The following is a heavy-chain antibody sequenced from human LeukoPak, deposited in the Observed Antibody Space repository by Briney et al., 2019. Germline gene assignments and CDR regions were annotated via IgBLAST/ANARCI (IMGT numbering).Heavy chain of an antibody. CDR3: ARGFGRSDAFDI. Sequence: ASVKVSCKASGYTFTGYYMHWVRQAPGQGLEWMGRIIPILGIANYAQKFQGRVTITADKSTSTAYMELSSLRSEDTAVYYCARGFGRSDAFDIWGQGTMVTVSS. V-gene: IGHV1-69*04. J-gene: IGHJ3*02. CDR2: IIPILGIA. CDR1: GYTFTGYY. D-gene: IGHD1-26*01.